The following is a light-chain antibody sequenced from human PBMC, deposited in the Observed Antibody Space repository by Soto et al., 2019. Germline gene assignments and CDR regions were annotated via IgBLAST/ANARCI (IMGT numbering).Light chain of an antibody. V-gene: IGKV3-15*01. J-gene: IGKJ2*01. Sequence: EIMMTQSPDTLSVSPGERATVSCRASQSISRDFAWFQLKPGQAPRLLIYGVSTRAPDVPDRFSGSGSGTEFTLTISRLQSEDFADYYCQQYNNRPYTFGQGTKLEIK. CDR1: QSISRD. CDR3: QQYNNRPYT. CDR2: GVS.